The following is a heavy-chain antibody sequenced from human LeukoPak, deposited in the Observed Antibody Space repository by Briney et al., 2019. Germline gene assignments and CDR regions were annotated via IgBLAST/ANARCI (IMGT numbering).Heavy chain of an antibody. CDR1: GGTFSSYA. D-gene: IGHD2-2*02. CDR2: IIPIFGTA. CDR3: ARDIVVVPAAISYWFDP. J-gene: IGHJ5*02. Sequence: ASVKVSCKASGGTFSSYAISWVRQAPGQGLEWMGGIIPIFGTANYAQKFQGRVTITTDESTSTAYMELSSLRSEDTAVYYCARDIVVVPAAISYWFDPWGQGTPVTVSS. V-gene: IGHV1-69*05.